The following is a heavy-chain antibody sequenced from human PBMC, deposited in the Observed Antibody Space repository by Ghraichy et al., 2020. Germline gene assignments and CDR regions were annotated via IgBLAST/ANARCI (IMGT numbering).Heavy chain of an antibody. J-gene: IGHJ5*02. D-gene: IGHD3-9*01. V-gene: IGHV4-59*01. Sequence: SETLSLTCTISGGSISSFYWSWIRQPPGKGLEWIGYIFYSGNTKYNPSLKNRVNMSVDTSKNRFSLTLTSVTAADTVIYFCARRNYETTGYFFDPWGHGILVTVSS. CDR1: GGSISSFY. CDR3: ARRNYETTGYFFDP. CDR2: IFYSGNT.